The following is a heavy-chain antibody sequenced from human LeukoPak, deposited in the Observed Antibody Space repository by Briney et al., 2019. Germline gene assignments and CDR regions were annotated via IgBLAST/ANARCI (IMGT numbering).Heavy chain of an antibody. CDR2: VWYDGSED. J-gene: IGHJ3*02. CDR3: AKELDGFDI. CDR1: GFTFSRYI. Sequence: GGSLRLSCAGSGFTFSRYIMHWVRQTPGKGLEWVALVWYDGSEDYYRDSVKGRFTISRDNSKNTLYLQMNSLKVEDTAVYYCAKELDGFDIWGQGTKVTVSS. V-gene: IGHV3-30*02.